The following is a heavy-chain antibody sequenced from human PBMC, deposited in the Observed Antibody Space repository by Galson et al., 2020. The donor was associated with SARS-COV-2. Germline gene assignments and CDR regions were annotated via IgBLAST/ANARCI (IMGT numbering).Heavy chain of an antibody. CDR2: DFPSGSA. J-gene: IGHJ4*02. D-gene: IGHD6-19*01. CDR3: ASVLASTSGWFHFDD. Sequence: SETLSLTCTVSDFSISSGHHRAWIRQPPGKGLEWIGTDFPSGSAHYNPSLKSRVAMFLDTSKNHFSLQLTSVTGADTAVYYCASVLASTSGWFHFDDWGQGTLVTVSS. V-gene: IGHV4-38-2*02. CDR1: DFSISSGHH.